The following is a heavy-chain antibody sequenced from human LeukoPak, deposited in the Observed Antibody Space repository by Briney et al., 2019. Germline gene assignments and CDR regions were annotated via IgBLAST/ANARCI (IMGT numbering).Heavy chain of an antibody. CDR2: INHSGST. V-gene: IGHV4-34*01. J-gene: IGHJ3*02. D-gene: IGHD1-26*01. CDR1: GGSFSHYY. CDR3: AAWELLLETFDI. Sequence: SETLSLICAVYGGSFSHYYWSWIRQPPGKGLEWIGEINHSGSTNYNPSLKSRVTISLDTSRNQFSLKLSSVTAADTAVYYCAAWELLLETFDIWGQGTMVTVSS.